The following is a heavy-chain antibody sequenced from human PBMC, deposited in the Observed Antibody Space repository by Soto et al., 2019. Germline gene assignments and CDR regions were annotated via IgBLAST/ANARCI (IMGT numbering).Heavy chain of an antibody. CDR1: GFTFSSYS. D-gene: IGHD3-3*01. J-gene: IGHJ5*01. V-gene: IGHV3-64D*06. Sequence: GGSLRLSCAASGFTFSSYSMNWVRQAPGKGLECVSSISRNRSNIYYADSVKGRFTISRDTFKNTLFLQMTSLRAEDTAVYYCVKPRSSLEWPPFDSWGHGTLITVSS. CDR3: VKPRSSLEWPPFDS. CDR2: ISRNRSNI.